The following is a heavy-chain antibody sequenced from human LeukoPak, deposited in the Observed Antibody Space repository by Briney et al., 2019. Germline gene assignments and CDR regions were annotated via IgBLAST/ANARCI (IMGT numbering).Heavy chain of an antibody. V-gene: IGHV3-21*01. CDR1: GGSFSGYY. D-gene: IGHD2-15*01. J-gene: IGHJ6*02. CDR2: ISSSSSYI. CDR3: ARDIVVVVAARSGGEDYYYYGMDV. Sequence: ETLSLTCAVYGGSFSGYYWSWVRQAPGKGLEWVSSISSSSSYIYYADSVKGRFTISRDNAKNSLYLQMNSLRAEDTAVYYCARDIVVVVAARSGGEDYYYYGMDVWGQGTTVTVSS.